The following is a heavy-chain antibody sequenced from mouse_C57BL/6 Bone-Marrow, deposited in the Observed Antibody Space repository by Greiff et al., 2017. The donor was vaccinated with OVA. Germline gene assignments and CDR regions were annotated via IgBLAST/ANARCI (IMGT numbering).Heavy chain of an antibody. CDR3: ARGGTVVATPLAY. CDR2: IDPSDSYN. J-gene: IGHJ3*01. CDR1: GYTFTSYW. D-gene: IGHD1-1*01. Sequence: VQLQQPGAELVKPGASVKLSCKASGYTFTSYWMQWVKQRPGQGLEWIGEIDPSDSYNNYNQKFKGQATLPVDTSSSTAYMQLSSLTSEDSAVYYCARGGTVVATPLAYWGQGTLVTVSA. V-gene: IGHV1-50*01.